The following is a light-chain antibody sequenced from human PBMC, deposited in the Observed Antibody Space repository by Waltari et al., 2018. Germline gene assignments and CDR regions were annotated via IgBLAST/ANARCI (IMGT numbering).Light chain of an antibody. CDR2: EVS. V-gene: IGLV2-23*02. Sequence: QYALTPPASVSGSPGPSITISCTGTRSDVGSYNLVPWYQQHPGKAPKLMIYEVSKRPSGVSNRFSGSKSGNTASLTISGLQAEDEADYYCCSYAGSSTVVFGGGTKLTVL. CDR3: CSYAGSSTVV. CDR1: RSDVGSYNL. J-gene: IGLJ2*01.